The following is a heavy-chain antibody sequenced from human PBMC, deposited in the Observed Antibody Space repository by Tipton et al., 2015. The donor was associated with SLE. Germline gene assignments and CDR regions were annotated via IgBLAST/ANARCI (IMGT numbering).Heavy chain of an antibody. CDR2: ISGSGGST. CDR1: GFTFSSYA. CDR3: ARADCSGGSCYSRWFDP. V-gene: IGHV3-23*01. Sequence: SLRLSCAASGFTFSSYAMSWVRQAPGKGLEWVSAISGSGGSTYYADSVKGRFTISRDNSQNTRYLQMNGLRAEDTALYYCARADCSGGSCYSRWFDPWGQGTLVTVSS. J-gene: IGHJ5*02. D-gene: IGHD2-15*01.